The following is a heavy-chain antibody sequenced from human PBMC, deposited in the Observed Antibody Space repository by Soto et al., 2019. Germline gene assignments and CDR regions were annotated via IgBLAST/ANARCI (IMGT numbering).Heavy chain of an antibody. CDR3: ARDFAYFDY. V-gene: IGHV4-61*01. J-gene: IGHJ4*02. CDR2: VYHTGRT. D-gene: IGHD3-3*01. CDR1: GGSFKSGSYS. Sequence: SETLSLTCTFSGGSFKSGSYSWSWIRQPPGKGLEWIGYVYHTGRTSYNPSLKSRVSISMDTSKNQFSLNLDSVTAADTAVYFCARDFAYFDYWGQGTLVTVSS.